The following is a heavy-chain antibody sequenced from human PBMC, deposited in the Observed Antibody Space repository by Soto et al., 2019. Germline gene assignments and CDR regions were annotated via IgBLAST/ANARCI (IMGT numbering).Heavy chain of an antibody. Sequence: QVQLQESGPGLVKPSGTLSLTCAVSGGSISSSNWWSWVRQPPGKGLEWIGEIYHSGSTNYNPSLNSRVTILVDKSKNQLSLKLSSVPAADTAVYYCARVVGGYYYGMDVWGQGTTVTVSS. CDR1: GGSISSSNW. J-gene: IGHJ6*02. D-gene: IGHD2-2*01. CDR3: ARVVGGYYYGMDV. V-gene: IGHV4-4*02. CDR2: IYHSGST.